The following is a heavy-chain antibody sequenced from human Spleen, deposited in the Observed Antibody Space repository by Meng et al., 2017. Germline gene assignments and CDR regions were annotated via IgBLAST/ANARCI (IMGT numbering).Heavy chain of an antibody. CDR3: ARAPSNYYDSSGYYFDY. V-gene: IGHV1-18*01. CDR2: ISAYNGNT. CDR1: GYTFTSYG. D-gene: IGHD3-22*01. Sequence: ASVKVSCKASGYTFTSYGSSWVRQAPGQGLEWMGWISAYNGNTNYAQKLQGRVTMTTDTSTSTAYMELRSLRSEDTAVYYCARAPSNYYDSSGYYFDYRGQGTLVTVSS. J-gene: IGHJ4*02.